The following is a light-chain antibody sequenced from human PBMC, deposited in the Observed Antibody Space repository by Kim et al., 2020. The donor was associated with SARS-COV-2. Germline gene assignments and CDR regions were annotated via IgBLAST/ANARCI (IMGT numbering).Light chain of an antibody. CDR1: QSVNNY. CDR2: DAS. Sequence: EIVLTQSPGTLSLSPGERATLSCRASQSVNNYLGWYQQKPGQAPRLLIYDASNRATGIPARFSGSGSGTDFTLTISSLEPEDFAVYYCHQRSNWPLTFGGGTKVDIK. V-gene: IGKV3-11*01. J-gene: IGKJ4*01. CDR3: HQRSNWPLT.